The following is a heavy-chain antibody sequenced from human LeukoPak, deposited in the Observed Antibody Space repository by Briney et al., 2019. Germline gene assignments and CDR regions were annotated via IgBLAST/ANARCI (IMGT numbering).Heavy chain of an antibody. Sequence: SETLSLTCTVSGGSISSYYWSWVRQPAGKGLEWVGRIYASGSTNYNPSLKSRVTISVDTSKNQFSLKLSSVTAADTAVYYCARGPPMAPWGQGTLVTVSS. D-gene: IGHD2-8*01. V-gene: IGHV4-4*07. CDR3: ARGPPMAP. CDR1: GGSISSYY. CDR2: IYASGST. J-gene: IGHJ5*02.